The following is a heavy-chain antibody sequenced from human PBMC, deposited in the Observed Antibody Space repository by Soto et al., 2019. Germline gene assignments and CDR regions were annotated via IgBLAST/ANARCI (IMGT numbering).Heavy chain of an antibody. V-gene: IGHV4-59*01. D-gene: IGHD2-8*01. Sequence: SETLSLTCTVSGGSISSYYWSWIRQPPGKGLEWIGYIYYSGSTNYNPSLKSRVTISVDTSKNQFSLKLSSVTAADTAVYYCATLKNGPLSYWGQGTLVTVSS. CDR3: ATLKNGPLSY. CDR1: GGSISSYY. CDR2: IYYSGST. J-gene: IGHJ4*02.